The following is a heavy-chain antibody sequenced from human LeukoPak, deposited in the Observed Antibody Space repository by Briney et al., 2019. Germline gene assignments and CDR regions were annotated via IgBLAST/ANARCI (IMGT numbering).Heavy chain of an antibody. V-gene: IGHV1-69*04. CDR3: ARDRYCSSTSCQLNGWFDP. CDR2: IIPIFGIA. CDR1: GGTFSSYA. Sequence: SVKVSCKASGGTFSSYAISWVRQAPGQGLEWMGRIIPIFGIANYAQKFQGRVTITADKSTSTAYMELSSLRSEDTAVYYCARDRYCSSTSCQLNGWFDPWGRGTLVTVSS. J-gene: IGHJ5*02. D-gene: IGHD2-2*01.